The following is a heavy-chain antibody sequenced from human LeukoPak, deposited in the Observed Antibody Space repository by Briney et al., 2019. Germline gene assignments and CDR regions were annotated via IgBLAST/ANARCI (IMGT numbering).Heavy chain of an antibody. V-gene: IGHV3-33*08. J-gene: IGHJ4*02. CDR1: GFTFSSYS. CDR3: ARDGSYDSSGYYS. CDR2: IWYDGSNK. D-gene: IGHD3-22*01. Sequence: GGSLRLSCAASGFTFSSYSMNWVRQAPGKGLEWVAVIWYDGSNKYYADSVKGRFTISRDNSKSTLYLQMNSLRAEDTAVYYCARDGSYDSSGYYSWGQGTLVTVSS.